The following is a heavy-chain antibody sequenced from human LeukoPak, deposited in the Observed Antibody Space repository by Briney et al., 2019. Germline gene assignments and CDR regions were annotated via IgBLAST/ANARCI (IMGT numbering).Heavy chain of an antibody. Sequence: ASVKVSCKASGYTFTGYYMHWVRQAPGQGLEWMGWINPNSGGTNYAQKFQGRVTMTRDTSISTAYMELSRLRSDDTAVYYCARGVMITFGGVIVMDYFDYWGQGTLVTVSS. J-gene: IGHJ4*02. CDR1: GYTFTGYY. V-gene: IGHV1-2*02. CDR3: ARGVMITFGGVIVMDYFDY. D-gene: IGHD3-16*02. CDR2: INPNSGGT.